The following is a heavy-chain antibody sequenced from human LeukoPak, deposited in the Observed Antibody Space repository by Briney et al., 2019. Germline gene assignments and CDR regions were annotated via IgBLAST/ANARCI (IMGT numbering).Heavy chain of an antibody. Sequence: PSETLSLTCAVYGGSFSGYYWSWIRQPPGKGLEWIGEINHSGSTNYNPSLKSRVTISVDTPKNQFSLKLSSVTAADTAVYYCARAIVVVVAATRKYYFDYWGQGTLVTVSS. CDR3: ARAIVVVVAATRKYYFDY. D-gene: IGHD2-15*01. CDR2: INHSGST. CDR1: GGSFSGYY. V-gene: IGHV4-34*01. J-gene: IGHJ4*02.